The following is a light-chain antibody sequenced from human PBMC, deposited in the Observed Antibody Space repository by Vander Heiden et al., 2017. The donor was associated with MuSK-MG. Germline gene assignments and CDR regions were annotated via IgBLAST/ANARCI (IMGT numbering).Light chain of an antibody. J-gene: IGKJ2*02. CDR1: QSISSY. CDR3: QQNDSNPLCT. V-gene: IGKV1-39*01. CDR2: AAS. Sequence: DIQMTQSPSSLSASVGDRVTITCRASQSISSYLNWYQQKPGKAPKLLIYAASSLQSGVPSRFSGSGYGKDFTLTISSRQPEDFATYYCQQNDSNPLCTFGQGTKMDIK.